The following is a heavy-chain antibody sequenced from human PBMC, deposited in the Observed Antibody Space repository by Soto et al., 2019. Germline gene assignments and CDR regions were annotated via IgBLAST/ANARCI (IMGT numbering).Heavy chain of an antibody. D-gene: IGHD6-19*01. CDR3: ARDTASIAVAQTPFDY. CDR1: GYTFTSYA. J-gene: IGHJ4*02. CDR2: INAGNGNT. Sequence: ASVKVSCKASGYTFTSYAMHWVRQAPGQRLEWMGWINAGNGNTKYSQKFQGRVTITRDTSASTAYMELSSLRSEDTAVYYCARDTASIAVAQTPFDYWGQGTLVTVSS. V-gene: IGHV1-3*01.